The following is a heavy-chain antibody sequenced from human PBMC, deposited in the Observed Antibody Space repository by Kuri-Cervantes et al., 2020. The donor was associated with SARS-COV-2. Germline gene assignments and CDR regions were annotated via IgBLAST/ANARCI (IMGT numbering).Heavy chain of an antibody. Sequence: GESLKISCAASGFTFRSYWMSWVRQAPGKGLEWVANIKPDGSEKNYVDSVKGRFTISRDNAKNSLYLQMNSLRAEDTAVYHCARTTYGSGSYWDDAFDIWGQGTMVTVSS. CDR3: ARTTYGSGSYWDDAFDI. CDR2: IKPDGSEK. V-gene: IGHV3-7*01. J-gene: IGHJ3*02. CDR1: GFTFRSYW. D-gene: IGHD3-10*01.